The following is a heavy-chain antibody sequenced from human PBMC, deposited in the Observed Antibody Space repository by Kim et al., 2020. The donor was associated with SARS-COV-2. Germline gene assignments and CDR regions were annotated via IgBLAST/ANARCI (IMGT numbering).Heavy chain of an antibody. CDR3: AKDYRVGTPTWYFDL. CDR1: GFTFSSHA. J-gene: IGHJ2*01. V-gene: IGHV3-23*01. D-gene: IGHD1-26*01. CDR2: IRGSGST. Sequence: GGSLRLSCAASGFTFSSHAMSWVRQAPGKGLEWVSSIRGSGSTFYVDSVEGRFIISRDNSKDTLYLQMDSLRAEDTATYYCAKDYRVGTPTWYFDLWGRGTLVTVSS.